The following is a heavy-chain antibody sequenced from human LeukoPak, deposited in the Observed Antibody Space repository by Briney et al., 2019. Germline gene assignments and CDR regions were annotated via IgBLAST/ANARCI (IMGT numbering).Heavy chain of an antibody. D-gene: IGHD2-2*01. CDR3: GGGPAAVPFDY. J-gene: IGHJ4*02. CDR1: GGSISSYY. Sequence: SETLSLTCTVSGGSISSYYWSWIRQPAGKGLEWIGRIYTSGSTNYNPSLKSRVTMSVDTSKNQFSLKLSSVTAADTAVYYCGGGPAAVPFDYWGQGTLVTVSS. V-gene: IGHV4-4*07. CDR2: IYTSGST.